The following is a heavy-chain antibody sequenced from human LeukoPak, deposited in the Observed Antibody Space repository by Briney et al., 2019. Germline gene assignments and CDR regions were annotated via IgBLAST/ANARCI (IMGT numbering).Heavy chain of an antibody. Sequence: PGRSLRLSCAASGFTFSSYGMHGVRQAPGKGLEGVAVISYDGSNKYYADSVKGRFTISRDNSKNTLYLQMNSLRAEDTAVYYCAKGGGRDGYNSGLFDYWGQGTLVTVSS. CDR2: ISYDGSNK. CDR3: AKGGGRDGYNSGLFDY. V-gene: IGHV3-30*18. CDR1: GFTFSSYG. D-gene: IGHD5-24*01. J-gene: IGHJ4*02.